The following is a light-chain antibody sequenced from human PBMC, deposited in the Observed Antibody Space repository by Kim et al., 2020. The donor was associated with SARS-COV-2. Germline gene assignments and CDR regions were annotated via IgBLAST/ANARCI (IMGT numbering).Light chain of an antibody. CDR1: SSDIGAGYD. J-gene: IGLJ1*01. CDR2: GNS. Sequence: QSVLTQPPSVSGAPGQRVTISCTGSSSDIGAGYDVQWYHQIPGTAPKLLIYGNSNRPSGVPDRFSGSKSGASASLAITGLQAEDEADYYCQSYDSNLSGYVFGTGTRVTVL. CDR3: QSYDSNLSGYV. V-gene: IGLV1-40*01.